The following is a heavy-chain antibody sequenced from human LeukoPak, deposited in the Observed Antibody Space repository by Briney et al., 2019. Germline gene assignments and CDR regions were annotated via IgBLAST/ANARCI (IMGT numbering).Heavy chain of an antibody. V-gene: IGHV3-7*01. J-gene: IGHJ3*02. CDR1: GFIFRSYW. CDR3: AREAMVRGVPDAFDI. Sequence: PGGPLRLSCAASGFIFRSYWMDWVRQTPEKGLEWVANIKQDGIEKYFVDSVKGRFAISRDNAKNSLYLQMNNLRAEDTAVYYCAREAMVRGVPDAFDIWGQGTVVTVSS. CDR2: IKQDGIEK. D-gene: IGHD3-10*01.